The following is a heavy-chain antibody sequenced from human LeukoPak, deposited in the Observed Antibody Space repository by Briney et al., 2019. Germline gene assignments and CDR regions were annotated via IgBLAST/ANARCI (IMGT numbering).Heavy chain of an antibody. CDR1: GYTFTSYY. CDR2: INPNRAVT. CDR3: ARDYGFLPRYCSGDNCYSDVGDF. Sequence: ASVKVSCKASGYTFTSYYIHWVRQAPGQGPEWMGWINPNRAVTNYAQKFQGRVTMTSDTSITTAYMELGSLRSDDTAVYYCARDYGFLPRYCSGDNCYSDVGDFWGQGTLVTVSS. V-gene: IGHV1-2*02. J-gene: IGHJ4*02. D-gene: IGHD2-15*01.